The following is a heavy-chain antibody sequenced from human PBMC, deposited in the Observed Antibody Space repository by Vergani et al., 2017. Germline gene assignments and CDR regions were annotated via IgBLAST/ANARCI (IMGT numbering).Heavy chain of an antibody. Sequence: EVQLLESGGGLVQPGGSLRLSCAASGFTFSSYAMSWVRQAPGKGLEWVSAISGSGGSTYYADSVKGRFTISRDNSKNTLYLQMNSLRAEDTAVYYCAXHQQQLPIYWYSDLWGRGTLVTVSS. CDR2: ISGSGGST. D-gene: IGHD6-13*01. V-gene: IGHV3-23*01. CDR1: GFTFSSYA. CDR3: AXHQQQLPIYWYSDL. J-gene: IGHJ2*01.